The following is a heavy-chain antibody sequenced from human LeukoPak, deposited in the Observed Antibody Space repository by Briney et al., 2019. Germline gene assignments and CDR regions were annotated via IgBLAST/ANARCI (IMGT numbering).Heavy chain of an antibody. CDR3: ARDHTTVTYNWFDP. Sequence: SETLSLTCTVSGGSISSYYWSWIRQPAGKGLEWIGRLYTSGSTNYNPSLKSRVTMSVDTSKNQFSLKLSSVTAADTAVYYCARDHTTVTYNWFDPWGQGTLVTVSS. CDR2: LYTSGST. CDR1: GGSISSYY. V-gene: IGHV4-4*07. J-gene: IGHJ5*02. D-gene: IGHD4-17*01.